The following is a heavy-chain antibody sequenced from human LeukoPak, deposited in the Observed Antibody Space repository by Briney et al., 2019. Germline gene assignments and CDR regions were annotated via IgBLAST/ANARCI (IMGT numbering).Heavy chain of an antibody. J-gene: IGHJ4*02. CDR3: ASPDTAMVNGY. D-gene: IGHD5-18*01. CDR2: IYYSGST. V-gene: IGHV4-39*01. Sequence: ASETLSLTCTVSGGSISSSSFYWGWIRQPPGKGLEWIGSIYYSGSTYYNPSLESRVIISLDTSKNQFSLKLRSVTAADTAVYYCASPDTAMVNGYRGQGTLVTVSS. CDR1: GGSISSSSFY.